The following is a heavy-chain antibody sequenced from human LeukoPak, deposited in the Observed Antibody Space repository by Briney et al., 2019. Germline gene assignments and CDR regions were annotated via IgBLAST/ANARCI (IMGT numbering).Heavy chain of an antibody. Sequence: SETLSLTCTVSGGSISSSRYYWGWIRQPPGKGREWIGRIYYSGSTYYNPSLKSRVTISVDTSKNQFSLKLSSVTAADTAVYYCASQDYYDSSGYYGPGAFDIWGQGTMVTVSS. D-gene: IGHD3-22*01. J-gene: IGHJ3*02. CDR1: GGSISSSRYY. CDR2: IYYSGST. V-gene: IGHV4-39*01. CDR3: ASQDYYDSSGYYGPGAFDI.